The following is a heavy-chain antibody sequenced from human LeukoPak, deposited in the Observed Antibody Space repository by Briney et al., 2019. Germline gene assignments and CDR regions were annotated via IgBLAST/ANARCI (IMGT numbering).Heavy chain of an antibody. V-gene: IGHV4-38-2*01. CDR2: IYHSGST. J-gene: IGHJ3*02. CDR1: GYSNSSGYY. CDR3: ARRKAAFDI. Sequence: PSETLSLXCAVSGYSNSSGYYWGWIRQPPGKGLEWIGSIYHSGSTYYNPSLKSRVTISVDTSKNQFSLKLSSVTAADTAVYYCARRKAAFDIWGQGTMVTVSS.